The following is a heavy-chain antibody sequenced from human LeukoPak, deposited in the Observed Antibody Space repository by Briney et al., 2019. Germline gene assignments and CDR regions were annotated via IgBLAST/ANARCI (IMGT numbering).Heavy chain of an antibody. V-gene: IGHV1-3*03. CDR2: INAGNGNT. CDR1: GYTFTSYA. Sequence: ASVKVSCKASGYTFTSYAMHWVRQAPGQRLEWMGWINAGNGNTKYSQELQGRVTITRDTSASTAYMELSSLRSEDMAVYYCARGRADYYYDSSGYPQGAFDYWGQGTLVTVSS. D-gene: IGHD3-22*01. J-gene: IGHJ4*02. CDR3: ARGRADYYYDSSGYPQGAFDY.